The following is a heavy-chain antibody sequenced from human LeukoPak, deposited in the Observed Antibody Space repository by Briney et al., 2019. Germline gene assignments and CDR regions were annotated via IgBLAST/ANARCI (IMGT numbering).Heavy chain of an antibody. CDR3: ARRPIGYCSGGSCYSGYYYYMDA. V-gene: IGHV4-34*01. J-gene: IGHJ6*03. D-gene: IGHD2-15*01. Sequence: PSETLSLTCAVYGGSFSGYYWSWIRQPPGKGLEWIGEINHSGSTNYNPSLKSRVTISVDTSKNQFSLKLSSVTAADTAVYYCARRPIGYCSGGSCYSGYYYYMDAWGKGTTVTVSS. CDR2: INHSGST. CDR1: GGSFSGYY.